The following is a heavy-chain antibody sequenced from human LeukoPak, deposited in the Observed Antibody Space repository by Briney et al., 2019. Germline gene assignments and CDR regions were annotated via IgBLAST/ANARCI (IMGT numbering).Heavy chain of an antibody. D-gene: IGHD6-19*01. CDR2: IYYSGST. CDR1: GGSISSYY. V-gene: IGHV4-59*01. J-gene: IGHJ3*02. Sequence: SETLSLTCTVSGGSISSYYWSWIRQPPGKGLEWIGYIYYSGSTNYNPSLKSRVTISVDTSKNQFSLKLCSVTAADTAVYYCARDGGQWLVPDAFDIWGQGTMVTVSS. CDR3: ARDGGQWLVPDAFDI.